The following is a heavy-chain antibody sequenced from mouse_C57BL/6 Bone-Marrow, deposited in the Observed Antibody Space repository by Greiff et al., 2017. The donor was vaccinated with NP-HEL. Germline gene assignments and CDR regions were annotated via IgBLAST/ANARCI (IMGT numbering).Heavy chain of an antibody. CDR2: IDPNSGGT. J-gene: IGHJ1*03. V-gene: IGHV1-72*01. Sequence: VNLVESGADLVKPGASVKLSCKASGYTFTSYWMHWVKQRPGRGLEWIGRIDPNSGGTKFNEKFKTKATLTVDKPSSTAYMQLSSLTSEDSAVYYCARYYYGSRGWYFDVWGTGTTVTVSS. CDR1: GYTFTSYW. CDR3: ARYYYGSRGWYFDV. D-gene: IGHD1-1*01.